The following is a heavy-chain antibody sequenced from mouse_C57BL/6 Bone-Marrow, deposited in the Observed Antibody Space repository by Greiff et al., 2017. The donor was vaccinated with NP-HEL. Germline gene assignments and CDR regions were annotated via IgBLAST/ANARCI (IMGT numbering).Heavy chain of an antibody. CDR3: ARGGIYYYFDY. Sequence: VQLKESGAELVRPGTSVKVSCKASGYAFTNYLIEWVKQRPGQGLEWIGVINPGSGGTNYNEKFKGKATLTADKSSSTAYMQLSSLTSEDSAVYFCARGGIYYYFDYWGQGTTLTVSS. J-gene: IGHJ2*01. CDR2: INPGSGGT. D-gene: IGHD1-1*01. CDR1: GYAFTNYL. V-gene: IGHV1-54*01.